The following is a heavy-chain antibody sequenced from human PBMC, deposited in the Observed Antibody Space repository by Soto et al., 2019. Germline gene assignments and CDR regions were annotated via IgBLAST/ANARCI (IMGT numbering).Heavy chain of an antibody. Sequence: QVQLVQSGAEVKKPGSSVKVSCKASGGTFSSYAISWVRQAPGQGLEWMGGIIPIFGTANYAQKFQGRVTITADESTSTAYMALSSLRSEDTAVYYCARTYCGGDCYPLNDYYYGMDVWGQGTTVTVSS. CDR2: IIPIFGTA. V-gene: IGHV1-69*01. CDR3: ARTYCGGDCYPLNDYYYGMDV. CDR1: GGTFSSYA. J-gene: IGHJ6*01. D-gene: IGHD2-21*02.